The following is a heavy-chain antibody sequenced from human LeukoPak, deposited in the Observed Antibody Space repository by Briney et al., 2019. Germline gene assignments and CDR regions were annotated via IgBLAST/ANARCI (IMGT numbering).Heavy chain of an antibody. CDR3: ARAHYYYDSSGLLDY. CDR1: GYTFTSYG. D-gene: IGHD3-22*01. CDR2: ISAYNGNT. J-gene: IGHJ4*02. V-gene: IGHV1-18*01. Sequence: GASVKVSCKASGYTFTSYGISWVRQAPGQGLEWMGWISAYNGNTNYAQKLQGRVTMTTDTSTSTAYMELRSLRSDDTAVYYCARAHYYYDSSGLLDYWGQGTLVTVSS.